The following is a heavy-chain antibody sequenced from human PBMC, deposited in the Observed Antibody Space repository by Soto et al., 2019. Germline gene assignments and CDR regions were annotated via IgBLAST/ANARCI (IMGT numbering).Heavy chain of an antibody. J-gene: IGHJ4*02. V-gene: IGHV3-21*01. CDR3: AMGFYGDYGRYFDY. D-gene: IGHD4-17*01. Sequence: EVQLVESGGGLVKPGGSLRLSCAASGFTFCSYSMNWVRQAPGKGLEWVSSISSSSSYIYYADSVKGRFTISRDNAKNSLYPQMNSLRAEDTAVYYCAMGFYGDYGRYFDYWGQGTLVSVSS. CDR1: GFTFCSYS. CDR2: ISSSSSYI.